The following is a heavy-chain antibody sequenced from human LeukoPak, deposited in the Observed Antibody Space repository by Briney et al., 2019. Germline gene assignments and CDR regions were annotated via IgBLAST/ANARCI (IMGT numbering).Heavy chain of an antibody. CDR2: ISYDGTNK. D-gene: IGHD5-12*01. CDR3: AKGYSGPHY. J-gene: IGHJ4*02. Sequence: PGRSLRLSCAASEFTFSNYGMHWVRQAPGKGLEWVAVISYDGTNKYYADSVKGRLTISRDNSNNTLYLQMNSLRAEDTAVYYCAKGYSGPHYWGQGTLVTVSS. V-gene: IGHV3-30*18. CDR1: EFTFSNYG.